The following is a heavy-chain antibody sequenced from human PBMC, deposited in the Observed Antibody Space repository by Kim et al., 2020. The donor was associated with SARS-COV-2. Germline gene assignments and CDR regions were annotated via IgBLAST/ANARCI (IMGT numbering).Heavy chain of an antibody. CDR3: VRERGWSHPSNCFDP. D-gene: IGHD6-19*01. J-gene: IGHJ5*02. V-gene: IGHV3-23*01. CDR2: ISLGDGTNR. Sequence: GGSLRLSCAASGFTFNSHAMGWVRQPPGKGLEWLSAISLGDGTNRYYAESVKGRFTISRDNSRNTLYLQMDSLGVADTAVYYCVRERGWSHPSNCFDPW. CDR1: GFTFNSHA.